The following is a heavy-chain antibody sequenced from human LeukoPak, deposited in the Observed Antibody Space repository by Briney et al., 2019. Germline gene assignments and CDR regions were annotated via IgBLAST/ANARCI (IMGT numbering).Heavy chain of an antibody. J-gene: IGHJ6*03. CDR2: ISGSGGST. CDR1: GFTFSSYS. D-gene: IGHD4-11*01. CDR3: ATQNGDYSNNYYYYYMDV. Sequence: GGSLRLSCAASGFTFSSYSMSWVRQAPGKGLEWVSAISGSGGSTYYADSVKGRFTISRDNSKNTLYLQMNSLRAEDTAVYYCATQNGDYSNNYYYYYMDVWGKGTTVTVSS. V-gene: IGHV3-23*01.